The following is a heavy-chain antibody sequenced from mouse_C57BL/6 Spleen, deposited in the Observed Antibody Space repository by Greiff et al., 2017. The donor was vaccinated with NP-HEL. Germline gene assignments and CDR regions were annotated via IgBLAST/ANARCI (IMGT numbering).Heavy chain of an antibody. CDR1: GYTFTDYN. V-gene: IGHV1-18*01. CDR3: ARRGWLPYWYFDV. Sequence: VQLKESGPELVKPGASVKIPCKASGYTFTDYNMDWVKQSHGKSLEWIGDINPNNGGTIYNQKFKGKATLTVDKSSSTAYMELRSLTSEDTAVYYCARRGWLPYWYFDVWGTGTTVTVSS. CDR2: INPNNGGT. D-gene: IGHD2-3*01. J-gene: IGHJ1*03.